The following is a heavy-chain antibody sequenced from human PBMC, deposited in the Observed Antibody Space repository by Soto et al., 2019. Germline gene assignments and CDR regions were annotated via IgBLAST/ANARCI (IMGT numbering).Heavy chain of an antibody. CDR3: ARGHYYYGSGSYYWAPDDY. V-gene: IGHV3-7*01. J-gene: IGHJ4*02. CDR1: GFTFSSYW. D-gene: IGHD3-10*01. CDR2: IKQDGSEK. Sequence: EVQLVESGGGLVQPGGSLRLSCAASGFTFSSYWMSWVRQAPGKGLEWVANIKQDGSEKYYVDSVKGRFTISRDNAKNSLYLQMNSLRAEDTAVYYCARGHYYYGSGSYYWAPDDYWGQGTLVTVSS.